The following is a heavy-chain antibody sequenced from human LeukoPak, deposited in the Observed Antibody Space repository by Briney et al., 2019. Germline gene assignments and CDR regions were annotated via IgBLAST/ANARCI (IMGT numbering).Heavy chain of an antibody. Sequence: PSETLSLTCTVSGGSVSSSSYYWGWIRQPPGKGLEWIGSIYYSGNTYYNPSLRSRVTISVDTSKNQFSLKLSSVTAADTAMYYCARHPTYSQTSDYWGQGTLVTVSS. CDR2: IYYSGNT. D-gene: IGHD5-12*01. J-gene: IGHJ4*02. V-gene: IGHV4-39*01. CDR1: GGSVSSSSYY. CDR3: ARHPTYSQTSDY.